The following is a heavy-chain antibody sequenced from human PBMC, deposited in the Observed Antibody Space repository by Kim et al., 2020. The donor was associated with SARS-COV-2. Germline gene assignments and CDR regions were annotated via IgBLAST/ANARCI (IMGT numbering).Heavy chain of an antibody. CDR1: GFTFSSYA. CDR2: ITGSGGGT. Sequence: GGSLRLSCAASGFTFSSYAMSWVRQAPGKGLEWVSAITGSGGGTYYADSVKGRFAISRDNSKSTLYLQMNSLRAKDTAVYYCAKGRGSGWYNNFDYWGQGTLVTVSS. J-gene: IGHJ4*02. V-gene: IGHV3-23*01. D-gene: IGHD6-19*01. CDR3: AKGRGSGWYNNFDY.